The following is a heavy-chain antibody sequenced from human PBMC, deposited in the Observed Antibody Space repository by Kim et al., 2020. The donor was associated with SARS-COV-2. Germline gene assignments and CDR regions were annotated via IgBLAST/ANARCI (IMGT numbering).Heavy chain of an antibody. Sequence: GSTNYTPALTSRVTISVDTSKSQFSLKLSSVTAADTAVYYCARGYGDLDYWAPGTLVTVSS. CDR2: GST. D-gene: IGHD4-17*01. CDR3: ARGYGDLDY. V-gene: IGHV4-59*09. J-gene: IGHJ4*02.